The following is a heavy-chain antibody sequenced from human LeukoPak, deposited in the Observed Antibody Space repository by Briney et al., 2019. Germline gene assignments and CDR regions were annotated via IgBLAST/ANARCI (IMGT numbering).Heavy chain of an antibody. Sequence: SETLSLTCTVSGGSISSSSYYWGWIRQPPGKGLEWIGSIYYSGSTYYNPSLKSRVIISVDTSKNQFSPKLSSVTAADTAVYYCARHPYDFWSGYPSNDAFDIWGQGTMVTVSS. CDR3: ARHPYDFWSGYPSNDAFDI. D-gene: IGHD3-3*01. CDR2: IYYSGST. V-gene: IGHV4-39*07. CDR1: GGSISSSSYY. J-gene: IGHJ3*02.